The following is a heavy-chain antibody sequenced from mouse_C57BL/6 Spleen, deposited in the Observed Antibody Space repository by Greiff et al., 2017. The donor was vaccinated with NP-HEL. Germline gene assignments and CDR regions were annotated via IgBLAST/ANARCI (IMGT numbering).Heavy chain of an antibody. Sequence: EVKLVESGGGLVQPGGSMKLSCAASGFTFSDAWMDWVRQSPEKGLEWVAEIRNKANNHATYYAESVKGRFTISRDDSKSSVYLQMNSLRAEDTGIYYCTRRDGYYLPAWFAYWGQGTLVTVSA. J-gene: IGHJ3*01. D-gene: IGHD2-3*01. CDR1: GFTFSDAW. V-gene: IGHV6-6*01. CDR2: IRNKANNHAT. CDR3: TRRDGYYLPAWFAY.